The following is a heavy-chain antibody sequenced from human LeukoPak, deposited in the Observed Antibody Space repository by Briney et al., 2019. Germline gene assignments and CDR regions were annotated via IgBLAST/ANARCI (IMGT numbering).Heavy chain of an antibody. V-gene: IGHV3-23*01. CDR2: ITGRGGNT. Sequence: PGGSLRLSCAASGFISSSYSMSWVRPAPGKGLGWVSVITGRGGNTYYADSVKGRFTISKYNSKNTVYLQMSSLRVDDTAVYYCAKAASSSWPSYYYGMDVWGQGATVTVSS. J-gene: IGHJ6*02. D-gene: IGHD6-13*01. CDR1: GFISSSYS. CDR3: AKAASSSWPSYYYGMDV.